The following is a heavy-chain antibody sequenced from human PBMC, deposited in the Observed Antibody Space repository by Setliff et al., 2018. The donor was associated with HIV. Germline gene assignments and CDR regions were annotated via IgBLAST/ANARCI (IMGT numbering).Heavy chain of an antibody. CDR3: ARIPTGGAFDI. V-gene: IGHV1-69*10. D-gene: IGHD7-27*01. CDR2: IVPILGIA. J-gene: IGHJ3*02. CDR1: GGTFTNSA. Sequence: SVKVSCKASGGTFTNSAIGWVRQAPGQGLKWMGAIVPILGIANSAQKFQGRVTITTDESTNTAYMELSSLRSEDTAVYYCARIPTGGAFDIWGQGTVGTVS.